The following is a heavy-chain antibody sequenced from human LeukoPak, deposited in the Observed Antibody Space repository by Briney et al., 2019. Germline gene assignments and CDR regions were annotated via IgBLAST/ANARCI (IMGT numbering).Heavy chain of an antibody. Sequence: SETLSLTCTVSGGSISSSSYYWGWIRQPPGKGLGWIGSIYYTRSTYYNPSLKSRVTISVDTSKNQFSLKLTSVTAADTAVYYCARGVTMIVVVIHDWYFDLWGRGTLVTDSS. CDR3: ARGVTMIVVVIHDWYFDL. J-gene: IGHJ2*01. V-gene: IGHV4-39*01. CDR2: IYYTRST. CDR1: GGSISSSSYY. D-gene: IGHD3-22*01.